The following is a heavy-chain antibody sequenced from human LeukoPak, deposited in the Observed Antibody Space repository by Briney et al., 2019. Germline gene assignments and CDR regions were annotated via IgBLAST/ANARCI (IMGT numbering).Heavy chain of an antibody. CDR2: ISGGGDIT. V-gene: IGHV3-23*01. Sequence: SGGSLRLSCAASGFNFANHAMSWVRQTPGKGLEWVSAISGGGDITYYADSVTGRFTISRDNSKDTLFLQMHSLRPGDTAVYYCAKTKDDSSGYYDYWGQGTLVTVSS. D-gene: IGHD3-22*01. CDR3: AKTKDDSSGYYDY. J-gene: IGHJ4*02. CDR1: GFNFANHA.